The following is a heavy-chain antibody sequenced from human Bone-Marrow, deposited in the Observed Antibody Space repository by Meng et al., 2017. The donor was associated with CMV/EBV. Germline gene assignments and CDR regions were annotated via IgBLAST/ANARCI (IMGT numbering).Heavy chain of an antibody. CDR2: IYWNDDK. D-gene: IGHD5-18*01. V-gene: IGHV2-5*01. CDR3: AHTNSYGYGDWFDP. CDR1: GFSLSTSGVG. J-gene: IGHJ5*02. Sequence: TFSGFSLSTSGVGVGWIRQPPGKALEWLALIYWNDDKRYSPSLKSRLTITKDTSKNQVVLTMTNMDPVDTATYYCAHTNSYGYGDWFDPWGQGTLVT.